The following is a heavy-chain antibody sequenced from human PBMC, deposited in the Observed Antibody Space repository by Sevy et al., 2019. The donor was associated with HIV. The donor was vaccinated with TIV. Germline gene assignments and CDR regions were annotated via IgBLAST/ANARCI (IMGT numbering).Heavy chain of an antibody. CDR1: GFTFSSYW. V-gene: IGHV3-7*01. J-gene: IGHJ6*02. CDR3: ARDSSSGYYYGGYYYYGMDV. CDR2: IKQDGSEK. D-gene: IGHD3-22*01. Sequence: GGSLRLSCAASGFTFSSYWMSWVRQAPGKGLEWVAHIKQDGSEKYYVDSVKGRFTISRDNAKNSLYLQMNSLRAEDTAVYYCARDSSSGYYYGGYYYYGMDVWGQGTTVTVSS.